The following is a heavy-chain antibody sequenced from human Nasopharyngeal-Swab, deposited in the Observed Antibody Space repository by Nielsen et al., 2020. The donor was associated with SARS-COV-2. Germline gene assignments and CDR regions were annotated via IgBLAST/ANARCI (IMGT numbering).Heavy chain of an antibody. V-gene: IGHV3-21*01. CDR3: ARDIVLMVYALDY. J-gene: IGHJ4*02. D-gene: IGHD2-8*01. CDR2: ISSSSSYI. Sequence: GGSLRLSCAASRFTFSTYSMNWVRQAPGKGLEWVSSISSSSSYIYYADSLKGRFTISRDNAKNSLYLQMNSLRAEDTAVYYCARDIVLMVYALDYWGQGTLVTVSS. CDR1: RFTFSTYS.